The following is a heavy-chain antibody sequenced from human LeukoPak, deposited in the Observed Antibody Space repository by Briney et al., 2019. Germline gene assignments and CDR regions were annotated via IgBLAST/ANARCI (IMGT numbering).Heavy chain of an antibody. Sequence: GGSLRLSCAASGLTFSTYWMHWVRQAPGKGLAWVARINPDGSIRTYANSVQGRVTISRDTAKDTLFLQMNSLRAEDTAVYYCAREARVGGALQYWGQETPVTVSS. CDR2: INPDGSIR. V-gene: IGHV3-74*03. D-gene: IGHD1-26*01. CDR1: GLTFSTYW. J-gene: IGHJ4*02. CDR3: AREARVGGALQY.